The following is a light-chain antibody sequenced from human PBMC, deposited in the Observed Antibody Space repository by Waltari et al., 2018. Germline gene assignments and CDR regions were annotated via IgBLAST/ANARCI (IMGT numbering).Light chain of an antibody. V-gene: IGLV2-11*01. Sequence: QSALTQPRSVSGSPGQSVTISCTGTSSDGGGYNYPSWYQQHPGHAPKPMIYDVSKRPSGVPDRFSGSKSGNTASLTISGLQADDEADYYCCSYAGSYTFIFGGGTELTVL. CDR1: SSDGGGYNY. J-gene: IGLJ2*01. CDR2: DVS. CDR3: CSYAGSYTFI.